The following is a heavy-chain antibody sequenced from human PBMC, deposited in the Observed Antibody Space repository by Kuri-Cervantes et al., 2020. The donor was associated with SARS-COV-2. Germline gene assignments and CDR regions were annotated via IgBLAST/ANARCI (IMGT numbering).Heavy chain of an antibody. J-gene: IGHJ3*02. CDR2: INPNSGGT. V-gene: IGHV1-2*02. D-gene: IGHD3-22*01. CDR3: ATPSYYDSSGSYDAFDI. CDR1: GFTFTGYY. Sequence: GGSLRLSCAASGFTFTGYYMHWVRQAPGQGLEWMGWINPNSGGTNYAQKFQGRVTMTRDTSISTAYMELSRLRSDDTAVYYCATPSYYDSSGSYDAFDIWGQGTMVTVSS.